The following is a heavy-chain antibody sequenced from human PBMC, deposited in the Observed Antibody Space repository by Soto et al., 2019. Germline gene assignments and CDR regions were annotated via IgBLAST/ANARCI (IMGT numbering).Heavy chain of an antibody. CDR1: GGSFSGYY. CDR2: INHSGST. J-gene: IGHJ4*02. D-gene: IGHD6-13*01. Sequence: SETLSLTCAVYGGSFSGYYRSWIRQPPGKGLEWIGEINHSGSTNYNPSLKSRVTISVDTSKNQFSLKLSSVTAADTAVYYCARGLRSLYSSSWYHYWGQGTLVTVSS. CDR3: ARGLRSLYSSSWYHY. V-gene: IGHV4-34*01.